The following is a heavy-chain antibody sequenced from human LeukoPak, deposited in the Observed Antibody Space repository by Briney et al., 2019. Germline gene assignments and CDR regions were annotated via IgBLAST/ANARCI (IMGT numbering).Heavy chain of an antibody. CDR3: GRRGSYSSSSRYWFDP. CDR1: GDSISSSNW. Sequence: SETLSLTCAVSGDSISSSNWWNWVRQSPGKGLEWIGEIFQSGSTSYNPFLKSRVTISLDKSKNQFSLKLNSVTAADTAIYYCGRRGSYSSSSRYWFDPWGQGTLATVSS. V-gene: IGHV4-4*02. D-gene: IGHD6-6*01. J-gene: IGHJ5*02. CDR2: IFQSGST.